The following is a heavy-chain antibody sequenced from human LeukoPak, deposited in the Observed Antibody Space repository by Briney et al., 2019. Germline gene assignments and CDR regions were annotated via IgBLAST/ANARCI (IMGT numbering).Heavy chain of an antibody. J-gene: IGHJ4*02. V-gene: IGHV3-74*01. CDR2: INADGSST. CDR3: ARDPGTVTNPLGYFDY. CDR1: GFTFSSYW. D-gene: IGHD4-17*01. Sequence: PGGSLRLSCVASGFTFSSYWMHWVRQAPGKGLVWVSRINADGSSTTYADSVKGRFTSSRDNAKNTLYLQMNSLRAEDTAVYYCARDPGTVTNPLGYFDYWGQGTLVTVSS.